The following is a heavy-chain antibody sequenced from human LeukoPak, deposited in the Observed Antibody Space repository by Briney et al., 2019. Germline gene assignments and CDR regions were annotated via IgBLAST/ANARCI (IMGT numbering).Heavy chain of an antibody. V-gene: IGHV1-24*01. D-gene: IGHD3-9*01. CDR1: GYTLTELS. CDR3: ATVDILTGYLDY. CDR2: FDPEDGET. Sequence: ASVKVSCKVSGYTLTELSMHWVRQAPGKGLEWMGGFDPEDGETIYAQKFQGIVTMTEDTSTDTAYMELSSLRSEDTAVYYCATVDILTGYLDYWGQGTLVTVSS. J-gene: IGHJ4*02.